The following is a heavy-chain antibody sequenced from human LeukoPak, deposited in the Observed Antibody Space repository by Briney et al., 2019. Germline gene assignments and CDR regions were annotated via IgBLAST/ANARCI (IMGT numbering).Heavy chain of an antibody. Sequence: QTGGSLRLSCAASGFTLSRYWMSWVRQAPGEGPEWVANIKQDESEKDYADSVRGRFTISRDNAKNSLFLQMNSLRAEDTALYYCATYSGVHHKTFDDWGQGTLVTVSS. V-gene: IGHV3-7*03. D-gene: IGHD1-26*01. CDR1: GFTLSRYW. CDR2: IKQDESEK. CDR3: ATYSGVHHKTFDD. J-gene: IGHJ4*02.